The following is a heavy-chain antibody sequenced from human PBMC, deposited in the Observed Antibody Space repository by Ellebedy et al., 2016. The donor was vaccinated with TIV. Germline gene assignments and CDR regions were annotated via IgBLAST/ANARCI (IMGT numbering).Heavy chain of an antibody. J-gene: IGHJ4*02. CDR2: ISYDGTNK. D-gene: IGHD2-2*01. V-gene: IGHV3-30*18. CDR1: GFTFSNSG. CDR3: AKGGSSDTGCGY. Sequence: GGSLRLSXAASGFTFSNSGMHWVRQAPGKGLEWVTFISYDGTNKSYADSVKGRFTISRDNSKNTLFLQMNSLRAEDTAVYYCAKGGSSDTGCGYWGQGTLVTVSS.